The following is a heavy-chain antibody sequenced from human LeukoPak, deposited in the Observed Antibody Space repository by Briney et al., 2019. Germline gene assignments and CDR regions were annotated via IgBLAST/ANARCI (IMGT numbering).Heavy chain of an antibody. CDR3: ARGPFGDSGYSYYYYYMDV. Sequence: SETLSLTCAVYGGSFSGYYWSWIRQPPGKGPEWIGEINHSGSTNYNPSLKSRVTISVDTSKNQFSLKLSSVTAADTAVYYCARGPFGDSGYSYYYYYMDVWGKGTTVTVSS. J-gene: IGHJ6*03. D-gene: IGHD5-12*01. CDR1: GGSFSGYY. V-gene: IGHV4-34*01. CDR2: INHSGST.